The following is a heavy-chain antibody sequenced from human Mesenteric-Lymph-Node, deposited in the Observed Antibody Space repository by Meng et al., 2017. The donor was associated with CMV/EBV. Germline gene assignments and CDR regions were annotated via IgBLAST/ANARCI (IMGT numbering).Heavy chain of an antibody. Sequence: GESLKISCAASGFTFSNYWMHWVRQAPGKGLVWVSRINSDGSSTSYADSVKGRFTISRDNAKNTLYLQMNSLRAEDTAVYYCARGDYYDSSGYVFDYWGQGTLVTVSS. D-gene: IGHD3-22*01. CDR1: GFTFSNYW. V-gene: IGHV3-74*01. J-gene: IGHJ4*02. CDR3: ARGDYYDSSGYVFDY. CDR2: INSDGSST.